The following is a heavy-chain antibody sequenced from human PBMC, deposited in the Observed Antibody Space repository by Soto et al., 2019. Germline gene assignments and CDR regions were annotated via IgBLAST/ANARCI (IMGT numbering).Heavy chain of an antibody. Sequence: QVQLVESGGGVVQPGRSLRLSCAASGFTFSSYGMHWVRQAPGKGLEWVAVISYDGSNKYYADSVKGRFTISRDNSKKTLYLQMNSLRAEDTAVYYCAATWDGYSYGDGVYYFDYWGKGSLVTVSS. V-gene: IGHV3-30*03. CDR1: GFTFSSYG. CDR3: AATWDGYSYGDGVYYFDY. D-gene: IGHD5-18*01. J-gene: IGHJ4*02. CDR2: ISYDGSNK.